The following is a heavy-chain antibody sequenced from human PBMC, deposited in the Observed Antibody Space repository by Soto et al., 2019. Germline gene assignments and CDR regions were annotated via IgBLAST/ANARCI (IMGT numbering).Heavy chain of an antibody. CDR3: ARVATAMTYDF. Sequence: GGSLRLSCAASGFSLSTNTMHWVRQVPGKGLEWVASISNGGRRKYYADFVKGRFTISRDTANNILYLEMNSLRAEDTSLYYCARVATAMTYDFWGQGTQVTVSS. J-gene: IGHJ4*02. V-gene: IGHV3-30*04. D-gene: IGHD2-21*02. CDR1: GFSLSTNT. CDR2: ISNGGRRK.